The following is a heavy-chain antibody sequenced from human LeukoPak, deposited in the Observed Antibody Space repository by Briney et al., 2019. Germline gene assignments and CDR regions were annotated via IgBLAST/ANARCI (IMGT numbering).Heavy chain of an antibody. Sequence: SETLSLTCTVSGGSISGYYWTWIRQPPGKGLEWIGYISYSGSTSSHPSLKSRVTISLDMSKSQFSLKLTSVTPADTAVYYCVRGYSGYPYYLDYWGQGTLVTVSS. V-gene: IGHV4-59*08. CDR1: GGSISGYY. J-gene: IGHJ4*02. CDR3: VRGYSGYPYYLDY. CDR2: ISYSGST. D-gene: IGHD5-12*01.